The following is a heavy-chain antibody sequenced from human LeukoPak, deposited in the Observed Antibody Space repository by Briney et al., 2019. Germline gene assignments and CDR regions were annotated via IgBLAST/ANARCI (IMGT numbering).Heavy chain of an antibody. J-gene: IGHJ4*02. V-gene: IGHV3-7*01. D-gene: IGHD1/OR15-1a*01. CDR1: GFTFKSYW. CDR2: INEDGSEK. CDR3: ARDPSIGKTIYYFDY. Sequence: GGSLRLSCVTSGFTFKSYWVNWVRQAPGKGLEWVANINEDGSEKYYMDSVRGRFTISRDTAKNSLYLQMNSLRAEDTGVYYCARDPSIGKTIYYFDYWGQGSLVSVSS.